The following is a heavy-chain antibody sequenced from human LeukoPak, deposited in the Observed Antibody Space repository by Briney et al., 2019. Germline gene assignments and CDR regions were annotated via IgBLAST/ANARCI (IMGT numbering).Heavy chain of an antibody. V-gene: IGHV3-21*01. CDR1: GFTLSAHS. D-gene: IGHD3-3*02. J-gene: IGHJ4*02. CDR3: ARDSISSPYSFDY. CDR2: ISSESTHI. Sequence: GGSLRLSCEAPGFTLSAHSMDWVRQAPGKGLEWVASISSESTHIYYPDSLKGRFTVSRDNAKNSLYLQINSLRAEDTAVYYCARDSISSPYSFDYWGQGTLVTVSS.